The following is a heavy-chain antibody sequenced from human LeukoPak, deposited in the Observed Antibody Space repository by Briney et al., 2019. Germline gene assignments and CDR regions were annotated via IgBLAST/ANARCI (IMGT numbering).Heavy chain of an antibody. J-gene: IGHJ4*02. V-gene: IGHV4-59*08. CDR2: IFYSGTT. D-gene: IGHD2-21*02. Sequence: SETLSLTCTVSGGSVSGYYWSWIRQSPGKGLEWIGYIFYSGTTLYSPSLKSRVTMSVDTSENQFSLKLTSVTAADTAVYYCARHDVVPVIRRGFDFWGQGILVTVSS. CDR1: GGSVSGYY. CDR3: ARHDVVPVIRRGFDF.